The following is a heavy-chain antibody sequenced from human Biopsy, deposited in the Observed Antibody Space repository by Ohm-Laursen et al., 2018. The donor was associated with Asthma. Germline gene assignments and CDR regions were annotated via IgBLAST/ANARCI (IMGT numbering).Heavy chain of an antibody. D-gene: IGHD6-6*01. CDR3: ARAVSSSSYWYFDL. CDR2: IYHSGRT. Sequence: TLSLTCIVSGDAMSTSGSYWGWIRQSPGKGLEWIGSIYHSGRTYYNPSLESRVTISADTSKNHFSLKVTSVTAADTAVYYCARAVSSSSYWYFDLWGRGDLVTVSS. CDR1: GDAMSTSGSY. J-gene: IGHJ2*01. V-gene: IGHV4-39*02.